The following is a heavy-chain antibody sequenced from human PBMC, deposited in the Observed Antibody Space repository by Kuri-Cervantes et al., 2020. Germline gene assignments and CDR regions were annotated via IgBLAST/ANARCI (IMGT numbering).Heavy chain of an antibody. Sequence: GSLRLSCTVSGGSISSYYWSWVRQPPGKGLEWIGYIYYTGSTNYNPSLNSRVTISVDTSKNQFSLKLNSVTAADTAVYYCARYHFWSAFHDYWGQGTLVTGSS. CDR1: GGSISSYY. J-gene: IGHJ4*02. V-gene: IGHV4-59*01. D-gene: IGHD3-3*01. CDR3: ARYHFWSAFHDY. CDR2: IYYTGST.